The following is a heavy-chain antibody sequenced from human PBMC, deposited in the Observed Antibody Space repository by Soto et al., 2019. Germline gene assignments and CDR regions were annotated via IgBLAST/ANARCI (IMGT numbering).Heavy chain of an antibody. CDR2: IYYSGST. CDR3: ARDYGDYDGSGWFDP. Sequence: SETLSLTCTVSGGSVSSGSHYWSWIRQPPGKGLEWIGYIYYSGSTNYNPSLKSRVTISVDTSKNQFSLKLSSVTAADTAVYYCARDYGDYDGSGWFDPWGQGTLVTVSS. CDR1: GGSVSSGSHY. D-gene: IGHD4-17*01. V-gene: IGHV4-61*01. J-gene: IGHJ5*02.